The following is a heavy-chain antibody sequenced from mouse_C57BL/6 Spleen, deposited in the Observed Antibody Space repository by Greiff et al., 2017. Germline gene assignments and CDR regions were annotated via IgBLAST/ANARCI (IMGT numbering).Heavy chain of an antibody. CDR1: GYAFSSYW. Sequence: VQLQQSGAELVKPGASVKISCKASGYAFSSYWMNWVKQRPGKGLEWIGQIYPGDGDTNYNGKFKGKATLTADKSSSTAYMQLSSLTSEDSAVYVCARPDCYYVHYYAMDYWGQGTSVTVSS. V-gene: IGHV1-80*01. D-gene: IGHD2-3*01. J-gene: IGHJ4*01. CDR2: IYPGDGDT. CDR3: ARPDCYYVHYYAMDY.